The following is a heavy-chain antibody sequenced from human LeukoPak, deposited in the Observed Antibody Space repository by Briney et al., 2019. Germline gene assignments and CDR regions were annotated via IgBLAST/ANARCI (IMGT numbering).Heavy chain of an antibody. D-gene: IGHD6-6*01. CDR1: GFTFSSYG. V-gene: IGHV3-33*01. J-gene: IGHJ4*02. Sequence: GGSLRLSCAASGFTFSSYGMHWVRQAPGKGLEWVAVIWYDGSNKYYADSVKGRFTISRDNSKNTLYLQMNSLRAEDTAVYYCARHRSSWLIDYWGQGTLVTVSS. CDR2: IWYDGSNK. CDR3: ARHRSSWLIDY.